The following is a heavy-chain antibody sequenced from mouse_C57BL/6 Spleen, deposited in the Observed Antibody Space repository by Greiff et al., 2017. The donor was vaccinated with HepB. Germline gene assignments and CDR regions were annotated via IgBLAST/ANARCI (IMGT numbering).Heavy chain of an antibody. CDR3: ARTRWLTYYFDY. J-gene: IGHJ2*01. CDR2: ISSGGSYT. D-gene: IGHD2-3*01. V-gene: IGHV5-6*01. CDR1: GFTFSSYG. Sequence: EVQRVESGGDLVKPGGSLKLSCAASGFTFSSYGMSWVRQTPDKRLEWVATISSGGSYTYYPDSVKGRFTISRDNAKNTLYLQMSSLKSEDTAMYYCARTRWLTYYFDYWGQGTTLTVSS.